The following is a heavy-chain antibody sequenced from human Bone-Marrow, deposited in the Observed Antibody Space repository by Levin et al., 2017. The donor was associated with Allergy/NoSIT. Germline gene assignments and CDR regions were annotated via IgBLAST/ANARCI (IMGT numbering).Heavy chain of an antibody. Sequence: ESLKISCTVSGGSISSYYWSWIRQPAGKGLEWIGRIYTSGSTNYNPSLKSRVTMSVDTSKNQFSLKLSSVTAADTAVYYCARESYSSGWYSDYWGQGTLVTVSS. CDR2: IYTSGST. J-gene: IGHJ4*02. D-gene: IGHD6-19*01. CDR3: ARESYSSGWYSDY. V-gene: IGHV4-4*07. CDR1: GGSISSYY.